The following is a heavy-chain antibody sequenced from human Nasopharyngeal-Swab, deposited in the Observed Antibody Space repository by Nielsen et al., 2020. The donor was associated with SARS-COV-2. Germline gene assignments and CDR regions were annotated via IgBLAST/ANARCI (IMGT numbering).Heavy chain of an antibody. CDR2: IYYSGST. CDR1: GGSISSSSYY. D-gene: IGHD5-18*01. CDR3: ARLETVDTAMVTGGYFDY. V-gene: IGHV4-39*01. J-gene: IGHJ4*02. Sequence: SETLSLTCTVSGGSISSSSYYWGWIRQPPGKGLEWIGSIYYSGSTYYNPSLKSRVTISVDTSKNQFSLKLSSVTAADTAVYYCARLETVDTAMVTGGYFDYWGQGTLVTVPS.